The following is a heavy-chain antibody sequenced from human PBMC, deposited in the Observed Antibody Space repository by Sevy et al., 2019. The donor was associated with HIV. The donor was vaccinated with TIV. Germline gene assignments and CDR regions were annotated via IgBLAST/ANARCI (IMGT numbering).Heavy chain of an antibody. Sequence: GGSLRLSCAVSGFSFDSYGMTWVRQAPGKGLEWVSGISGSGTRTDYAYSVKGRFSISRDNSKNRLYLQMNSLRSEDAAIYYCAKGGGGHYDPDEIGYYFYYYNMDVWGKGTTVTVSS. CDR3: AKGGGGHYDPDEIGYYFYYYNMDV. V-gene: IGHV3-23*01. D-gene: IGHD3-22*01. CDR1: GFSFDSYG. CDR2: ISGSGTRT. J-gene: IGHJ6*03.